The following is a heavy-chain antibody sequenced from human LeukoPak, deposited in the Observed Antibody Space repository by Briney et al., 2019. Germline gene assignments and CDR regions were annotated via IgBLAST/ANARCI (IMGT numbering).Heavy chain of an antibody. V-gene: IGHV4-59*01. D-gene: IGHD1-7*01. Sequence: SETLSLTCTVSGGSMSPYYWNWIRQAPGKGLEWIGYVFYSGNTYFNPSLRGRVTISIDTSKSQFSLNLSSVTAADTAVYFCAKGTRFDPW. CDR2: VFYSGNT. CDR3: AKGTRFDP. CDR1: GGSMSPYY. J-gene: IGHJ5*02.